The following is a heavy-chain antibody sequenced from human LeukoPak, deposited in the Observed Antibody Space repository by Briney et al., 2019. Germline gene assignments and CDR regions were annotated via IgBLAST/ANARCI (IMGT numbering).Heavy chain of an antibody. J-gene: IGHJ4*02. CDR1: GGSIRNYC. Sequence: PSETLSLTCTVSGGSIRNYCWSWIRQPPGKGLEWIGCIDYSGRTNYNPSLKSRVTFSIDTSKNQFSLKLSSVPAADTAVYYCARGQAGSLLDYWGQGILVTVSS. CDR2: IDYSGRT. CDR3: ARGQAGSLLDY. D-gene: IGHD6-13*01. V-gene: IGHV4-59*08.